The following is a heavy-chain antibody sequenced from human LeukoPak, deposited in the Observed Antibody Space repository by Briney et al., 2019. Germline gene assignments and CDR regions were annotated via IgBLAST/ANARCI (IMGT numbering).Heavy chain of an antibody. D-gene: IGHD5-18*01. J-gene: IGHJ4*02. CDR1: GGSISSYY. V-gene: IGHV4-59*12. CDR2: IYYTGST. CDR3: ARSGYSYGRGTFDY. Sequence: SETLSLTCTVSGGSISSYYWSWIRQPPGKGLEWIGNIYYTGSTNYNPSLKSRVTISVDTSKNQFSLKLSSVTAADTAVYYCARSGYSYGRGTFDYWGQGTLVTVSS.